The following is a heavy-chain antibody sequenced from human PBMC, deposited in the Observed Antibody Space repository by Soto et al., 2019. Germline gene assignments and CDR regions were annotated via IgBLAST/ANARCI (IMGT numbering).Heavy chain of an antibody. J-gene: IGHJ4*02. Sequence: GGSLRLSCAASGFTFSSYAMSWVRQAPGKGLEWVSAITGSGDSTYYADSVKGRFTVSRDNSKNTLYLQMSSLRAEDTAVYYCAKVFVFTIREGFDYWGLGTLVTVSS. D-gene: IGHD3-3*01. CDR2: ITGSGDST. CDR1: GFTFSSYA. CDR3: AKVFVFTIREGFDY. V-gene: IGHV3-23*01.